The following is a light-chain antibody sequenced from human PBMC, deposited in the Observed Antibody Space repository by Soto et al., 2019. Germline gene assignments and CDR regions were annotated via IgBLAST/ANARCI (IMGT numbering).Light chain of an antibody. CDR2: CAS. V-gene: IGKV3-20*01. Sequence: EIVLTQSPGTLSLSPGERATLSCRASQSVSSSYLAWYQQKPGQAPRLLIYCASSRATGIPDRFSGSGSRTDFTLTISRLEPEDFAVYYCQQYGSSPPYTFGQGTKLEIK. CDR3: QQYGSSPPYT. CDR1: QSVSSSY. J-gene: IGKJ2*01.